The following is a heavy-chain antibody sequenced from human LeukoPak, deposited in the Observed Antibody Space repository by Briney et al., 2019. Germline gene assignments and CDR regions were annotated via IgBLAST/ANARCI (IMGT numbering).Heavy chain of an antibody. Sequence: GGSLRLSCAASGFTFRDFALSWVRQVPGKGLEWVSSISGISSSTYYVDSVKGRFTISRDNSKSTLYLQMNSLRVEDTAVYYCAKDLLSRGYYGRTEVFDNWGQGTLVTVSS. CDR3: AKDLLSRGYYGRTEVFDN. D-gene: IGHD3-22*01. CDR2: ISGISSST. V-gene: IGHV3-23*01. J-gene: IGHJ4*02. CDR1: GFTFRDFA.